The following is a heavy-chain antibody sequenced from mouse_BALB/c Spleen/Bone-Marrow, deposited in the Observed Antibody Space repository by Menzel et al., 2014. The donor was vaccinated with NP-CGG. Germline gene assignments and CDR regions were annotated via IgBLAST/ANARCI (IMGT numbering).Heavy chain of an antibody. CDR2: IWGDGST. V-gene: IGHV2-3*01. J-gene: IGHJ3*01. Sequence: VMLVESGPGLVAPSQSLSITCTVSGFSLTSYGVSWVRQPPGKGLEWLGVIWGDGSTNYHSALISRLSISKDNSKSQVFLKLSSLQTDDTATYYCAKPGLGNRFAYWGQGTLVTVSA. CDR1: GFSLTSYG. D-gene: IGHD2-1*01. CDR3: AKPGLGNRFAY.